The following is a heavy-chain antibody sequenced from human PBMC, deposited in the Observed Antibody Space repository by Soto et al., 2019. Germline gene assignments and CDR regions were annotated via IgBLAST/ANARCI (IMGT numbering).Heavy chain of an antibody. CDR1: GYTFTSYA. CDR2: INAGNGNT. V-gene: IGHV1-3*01. Sequence: QVQLVQSGAEVKKPGASVKVSCKASGYTFTSYAMHWVRQAPGQRLEWMGWINAGNGNTKYSQKFQGRVTITRDTSASTAYMELSSLRSEDTAVYYCALNLGYSYGYQYYFDYWGQGTLVTVSS. J-gene: IGHJ4*02. D-gene: IGHD5-18*01. CDR3: ALNLGYSYGYQYYFDY.